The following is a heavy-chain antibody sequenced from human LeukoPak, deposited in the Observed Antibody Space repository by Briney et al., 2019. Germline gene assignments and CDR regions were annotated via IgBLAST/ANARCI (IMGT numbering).Heavy chain of an antibody. CDR1: GGSFSGYY. D-gene: IGHD3-22*01. CDR3: ARQRVNYYDSSGYPHFDY. J-gene: IGHJ4*02. V-gene: IGHV4-34*01. Sequence: SETLSLTCAVYGGSFSGYYWSWIRQPPGKGLEWIGEINHSGSTNCNPSLKSRVTISVDTSKNQFSLKLSSVTAADTAVYYCARQRVNYYDSSGYPHFDYWGQGTLVTVS. CDR2: INHSGST.